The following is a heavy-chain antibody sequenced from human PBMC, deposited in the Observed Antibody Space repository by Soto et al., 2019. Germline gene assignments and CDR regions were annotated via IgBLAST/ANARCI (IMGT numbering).Heavy chain of an antibody. CDR3: ARERCSGGSCYETYGMDV. J-gene: IGHJ6*02. CDR1: GGTFSSYA. Sequence: QVQLVQSGAEVKKPGSSVKVSCKASGGTFSSYAISWVRQAPGQGLEWRGGIIPIFGTANYAQKFQGRVTITADESTSTAYMELSSLRSEDTAVYYCARERCSGGSCYETYGMDVWGQGTTVTVSS. D-gene: IGHD2-15*01. V-gene: IGHV1-69*01. CDR2: IIPIFGTA.